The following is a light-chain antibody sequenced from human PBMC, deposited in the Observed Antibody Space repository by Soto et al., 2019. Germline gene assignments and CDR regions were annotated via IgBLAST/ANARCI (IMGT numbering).Light chain of an antibody. V-gene: IGKV3-20*01. CDR3: QQEKT. CDR1: QSVSSSY. Sequence: EIVLTQSPGTLSLSPGERATLSCRASQSVSSSYLAWYQQKPGQAPRLLISGASSRATGIPDRFSGSGSGTDFTLTISRLEPEDFAVYYCQQEKTFGPGTKVEIK. CDR2: GAS. J-gene: IGKJ1*01.